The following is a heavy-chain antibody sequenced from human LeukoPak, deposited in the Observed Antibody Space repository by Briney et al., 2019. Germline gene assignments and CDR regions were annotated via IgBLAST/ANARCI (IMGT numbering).Heavy chain of an antibody. CDR1: GYSISSGYY. J-gene: IGHJ4*02. V-gene: IGHV4-38-2*02. D-gene: IGHD3-22*01. CDR2: IYYSGST. CDR3: ARDLPGGYYYDSSGYYRTDY. Sequence: SETLSLTCTVSGYSISSGYYWGWIRQPPGKGLEWIGSIYYSGSTYYNPSLKSRVTISVDTSKNQFSLKLSSVTAADTAVYYCARDLPGGYYYDSSGYYRTDYWGQGTLVTVSS.